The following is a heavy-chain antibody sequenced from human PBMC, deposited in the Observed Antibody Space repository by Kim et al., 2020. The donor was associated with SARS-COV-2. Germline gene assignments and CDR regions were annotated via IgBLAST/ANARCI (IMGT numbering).Heavy chain of an antibody. V-gene: IGHV1-18*04. CDR2: ISAYNGNT. J-gene: IGHJ6*02. CDR1: GYTFTSYG. D-gene: IGHD3-9*01. Sequence: ASVKVSCKASGYTFTSYGISWVRQAPGQGLEWMGWISAYNGNTNYAQKLQGRVTMTTDTSTSTAYMELRSLRSDDTAVYYCARAYFDWLLSPDYYYYGMDVWGQGTTVTVSS. CDR3: ARAYFDWLLSPDYYYYGMDV.